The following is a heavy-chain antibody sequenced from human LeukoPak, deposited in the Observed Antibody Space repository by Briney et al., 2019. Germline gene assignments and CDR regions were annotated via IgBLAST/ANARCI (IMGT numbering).Heavy chain of an antibody. Sequence: GGSLRLSCAASGFTFSSYWMSWVRQAQGKGLEWVATIKQDGSEKYYVDSVKGRFTISRDNAKYSLYLQMNSLRAEDTAVYYCAREYYYGSGSYYNGYWGQGTLVTVSS. CDR2: IKQDGSEK. CDR1: GFTFSSYW. CDR3: AREYYYGSGSYYNGY. J-gene: IGHJ4*02. V-gene: IGHV3-7*04. D-gene: IGHD3-10*01.